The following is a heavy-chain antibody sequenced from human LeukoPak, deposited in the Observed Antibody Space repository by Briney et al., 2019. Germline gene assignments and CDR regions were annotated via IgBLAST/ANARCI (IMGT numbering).Heavy chain of an antibody. D-gene: IGHD3-22*01. V-gene: IGHV3-33*01. CDR2: IWYDGSNK. Sequence: PGRSLRLSCAASGFTHSSYGMHLVRQAPGKGLEWVAVIWYDGSNKYYADSVKGRFTISRDNSKNTLYLQMNSLRAEDTAVYYCAREVYYYDSSGYEYFQHWGQGTLVTVSS. J-gene: IGHJ1*01. CDR1: GFTHSSYG. CDR3: AREVYYYDSSGYEYFQH.